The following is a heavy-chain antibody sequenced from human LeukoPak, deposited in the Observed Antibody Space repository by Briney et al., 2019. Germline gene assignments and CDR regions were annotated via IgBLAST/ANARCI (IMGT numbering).Heavy chain of an antibody. CDR1: GYTFTSYG. V-gene: IGHV1-18*01. CDR2: ISAYNGNT. Sequence: GASVKVSCKASGYTFTSYGISWVRQAPGQGLEWMGWISAYNGNTNYAQKLQGRVTMTTNTSTSTAYMELRSLRSDDTAVYYCARGITMVRGVPSFDPRGQGTLVTVSS. CDR3: ARGITMVRGVPSFDP. J-gene: IGHJ5*02. D-gene: IGHD3-10*01.